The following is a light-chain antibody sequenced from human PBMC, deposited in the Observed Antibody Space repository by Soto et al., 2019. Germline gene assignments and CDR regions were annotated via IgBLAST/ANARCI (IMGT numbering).Light chain of an antibody. Sequence: DIQMTQSPSTLSASVGDRVTITCRASQSISNWLAWYQQKPGKAPKVLIYKASTLESGVPSRFSGSGSGTEFTLTISSLQPDDFANYYCQQYNTYSWTFGQGTKVEI. V-gene: IGKV1-5*03. J-gene: IGKJ1*01. CDR3: QQYNTYSWT. CDR2: KAS. CDR1: QSISNW.